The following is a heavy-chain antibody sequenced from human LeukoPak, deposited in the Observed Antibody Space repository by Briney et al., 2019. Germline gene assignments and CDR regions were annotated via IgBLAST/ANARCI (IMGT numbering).Heavy chain of an antibody. V-gene: IGHV4-4*09. CDR2: IYPSGST. Sequence: PSETLSLTCTVAGGSISSYYWSWIRQPPGKGLEWIGYIYPSGSTNYNPSLKSRVTISVDTSKNQFSLKLSSVTAADTAVYYCARRLSMREDAFDIWGQGTMVTVSS. CDR3: ARRLSMREDAFDI. D-gene: IGHD2-8*01. J-gene: IGHJ3*02. CDR1: GGSISSYY.